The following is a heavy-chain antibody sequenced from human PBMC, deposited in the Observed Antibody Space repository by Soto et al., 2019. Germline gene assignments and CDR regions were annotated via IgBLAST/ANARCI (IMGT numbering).Heavy chain of an antibody. Sequence: GGSLRLSCAASGFIFSDFWMHWVRQVPGEWLVWVSRINHEGSNTNYADFVRGRFTISRDNSKNMLYLQMNSLRAEDAAVYYCARDEDPTYYHSGTAVWGQGXTVTVSS. CDR2: INHEGSNT. CDR1: GFIFSDFW. V-gene: IGHV3-74*01. D-gene: IGHD3-16*01. CDR3: ARDEDPTYYHSGTAV. J-gene: IGHJ6*02.